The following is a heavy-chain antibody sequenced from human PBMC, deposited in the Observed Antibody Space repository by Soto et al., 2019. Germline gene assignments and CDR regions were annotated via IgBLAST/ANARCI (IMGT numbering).Heavy chain of an antibody. V-gene: IGHV3-30-3*01. CDR3: AREDLSSGHAGTFYH. CDR1: RFMFSTYV. CDR2: ISNDGTST. Sequence: QVQLVESGGGVVQSGRSLRLSCAASRFMFSTYVMHWVRQTPDTGLEWVAGISNDGTSTHYPDSVKGRFTISRDNSKNTLYLQMDSQSGEDSAVYYCAREDLSSGHAGTFYHWGQGTLVSVSS. J-gene: IGHJ1*01. D-gene: IGHD3-22*01.